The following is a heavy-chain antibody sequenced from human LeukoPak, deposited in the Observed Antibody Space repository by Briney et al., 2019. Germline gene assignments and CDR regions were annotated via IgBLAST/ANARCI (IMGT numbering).Heavy chain of an antibody. V-gene: IGHV3-23*01. CDR2: ITGSGGDT. CDR1: GFTFSNYV. J-gene: IGHJ4*02. CDR3: AKGSASSRPYYFDY. Sequence: PGGSLRLSCGASGFTFSNYVMTWVRQAPGKGLEWVSGITGSGGDTYHADSVRGRFTTSRDNSKSTLYLQMNSLRAEDTALYYCAKGSASSRPYYFDYWGQGILVTVSS. D-gene: IGHD6-13*01.